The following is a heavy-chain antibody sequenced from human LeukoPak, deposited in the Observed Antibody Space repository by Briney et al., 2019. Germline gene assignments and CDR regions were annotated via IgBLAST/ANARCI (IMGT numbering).Heavy chain of an antibody. Sequence: PSDSLSLTCKVSGGSISSYYWSWLRQPPGKGLEWIGYIYYRGSTNYNSSLKSRVTVSLDTSKSQFSLKLSSVTAADTAVYYCARLGGSSQFDYWGQGILVTVSS. CDR1: GGSISSYY. CDR2: IYYRGST. V-gene: IGHV4-59*07. D-gene: IGHD1-26*01. CDR3: ARLGGSSQFDY. J-gene: IGHJ4*02.